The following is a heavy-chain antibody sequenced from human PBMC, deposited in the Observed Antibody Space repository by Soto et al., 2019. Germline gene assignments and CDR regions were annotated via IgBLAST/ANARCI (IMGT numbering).Heavy chain of an antibody. J-gene: IGHJ6*02. Sequence: QVQLVESGGGVVQPGRSLRLSCEASGFTFSSHGMHWVRQAPGKGLEWVAVIRNDESNKEYGDSVKGRFTISRDNFKNTLYLQMNSLRIEDTAVYYCVKDLRTEGYGIGVWGQGTTVTVSS. V-gene: IGHV3-30*18. CDR2: IRNDESNK. CDR1: GFTFSSHG. CDR3: VKDLRTEGYGIGV.